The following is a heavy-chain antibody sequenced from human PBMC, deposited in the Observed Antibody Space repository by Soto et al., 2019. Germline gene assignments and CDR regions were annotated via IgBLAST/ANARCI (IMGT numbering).Heavy chain of an antibody. CDR2: ISSSGYI. CDR3: ARDCSGGSCYPGMDV. D-gene: IGHD2-15*01. J-gene: IGHJ6*02. V-gene: IGHV3-21*01. CDR1: GFNVNSYT. Sequence: PGGSLRLSCAASGFNVNSYTINWGRQAPGKRLEWLSSISSSGYIFSTDSVRGRFTISRDNAKNSVYLQINSLSAEDTAVYFCARDCSGGSCYPGMDVWGQGTTVTVSS.